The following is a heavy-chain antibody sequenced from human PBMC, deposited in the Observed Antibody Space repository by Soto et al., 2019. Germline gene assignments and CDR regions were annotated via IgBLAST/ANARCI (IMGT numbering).Heavy chain of an antibody. V-gene: IGHV3-30*18. CDR3: AKDRVIQLLPIWPDP. D-gene: IGHD2-2*01. J-gene: IGHJ5*02. CDR2: VSSDGSNK. CDR1: GFSFSKYG. Sequence: QEHLVESGGGVLQPGTSLRLSCVASGFSFSKYGMHWVRQAPGKGLEWVASVSSDGSNKYYADSVKGRFTISRDNSKSTLYLQVDSLSGDDTAVYYCAKDRVIQLLPIWPDPWGQGTLVTVSS.